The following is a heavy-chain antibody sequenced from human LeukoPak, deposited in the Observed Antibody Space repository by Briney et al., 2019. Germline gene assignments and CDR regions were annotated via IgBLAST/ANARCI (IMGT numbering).Heavy chain of an antibody. J-gene: IGHJ6*03. D-gene: IGHD3-3*01. CDR2: IKQDGSEK. V-gene: IGHV3-7*01. CDR1: GFTFSSYW. CDR3: ASWSMGDFWSGYWVGYYYYMDV. Sequence: GGSLRLSCAASGFTFSSYWMSWVRQAPGKGLEWVANIKQDGSEKYYVDSVKGRFTISRDNAKNSLYLQMNSLRAEDTAVYYCASWSMGDFWSGYWVGYYYYMDVWGKGTTVTVSS.